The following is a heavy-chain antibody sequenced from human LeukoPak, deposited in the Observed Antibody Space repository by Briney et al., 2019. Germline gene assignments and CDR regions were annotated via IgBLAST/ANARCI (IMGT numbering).Heavy chain of an antibody. CDR3: ARHTHWGYDAFDI. Sequence: SETLSLTCAVYGGSSSGYYWSWIRQPPGKGLEWIGEINHSGSTNYNPSLKSRVTISVDTSKNQFSLKLSSVTAADTAVYYCARHTHWGYDAFDIWGQGTMVTVSS. J-gene: IGHJ3*02. CDR1: GGSSSGYY. V-gene: IGHV4-34*01. CDR2: INHSGST. D-gene: IGHD7-27*01.